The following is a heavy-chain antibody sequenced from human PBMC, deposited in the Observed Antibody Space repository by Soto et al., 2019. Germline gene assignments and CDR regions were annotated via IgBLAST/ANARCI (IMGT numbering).Heavy chain of an antibody. CDR1: GGSLTSYY. CDR2: VYYTGIA. V-gene: IGHV4-59*08. Sequence: SETLSLTCTVSGGSLTSYYWSWIRQPPGKGLEWIGFVYYTGIARYNPSLKSRVSISVDTSKNEVSLKLTSVTAADTAVYYCARLGGYYQALDSWGQGTVVTVSS. J-gene: IGHJ4*02. CDR3: ARLGGYYQALDS. D-gene: IGHD3-22*01.